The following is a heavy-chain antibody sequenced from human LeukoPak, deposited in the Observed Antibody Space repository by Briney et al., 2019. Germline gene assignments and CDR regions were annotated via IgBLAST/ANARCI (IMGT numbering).Heavy chain of an antibody. D-gene: IGHD3-10*01. CDR3: ASQIRITMVRGVINWFDP. J-gene: IGHJ5*02. CDR2: IYYSGST. V-gene: IGHV4-39*01. CDR1: GDSISSSSSY. Sequence: PSETLSLTCTVSGDSISSSSSYWGWIRQPPGKELEWIGSIYYSGSTYYNPSLKSRVTISVDTSKNQFSLKLSSVTAADTAVYYCASQIRITMVRGVINWFDPWGQGTLVTVSS.